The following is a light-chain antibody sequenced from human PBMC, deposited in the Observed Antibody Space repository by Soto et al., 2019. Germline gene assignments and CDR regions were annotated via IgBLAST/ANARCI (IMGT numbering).Light chain of an antibody. J-gene: IGKJ4*01. CDR3: QESYL. CDR2: AAS. V-gene: IGKV1-39*01. Sequence: DIQMTQSPSSLSASVGDRVTITCRTSQSISSYLNWYQQKPGKAPKLLIYAASNLQSGVPSRFSGSGSGTDFTLTIISLQPEDFATYYCQESYLIGGGTKVEIK. CDR1: QSISSY.